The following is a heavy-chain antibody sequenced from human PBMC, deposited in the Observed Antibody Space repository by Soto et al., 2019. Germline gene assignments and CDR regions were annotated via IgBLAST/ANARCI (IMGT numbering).Heavy chain of an antibody. Sequence: QVQLVQSGAEVKKPGSSVRVSCKASGTIFSSYTISWVRQAPGQGLEWMGRLIPILGETNSAQKFQGRVTLTADKPTNTPYMELTTLRSEDTPRYNRARGFGIRMDDLRQAPTVTASS. CDR3: ARGFGIRMDD. D-gene: IGHD3-10*01. V-gene: IGHV1-69*08. J-gene: IGHJ6*02. CDR1: GTIFSSYT. CDR2: LIPILGET.